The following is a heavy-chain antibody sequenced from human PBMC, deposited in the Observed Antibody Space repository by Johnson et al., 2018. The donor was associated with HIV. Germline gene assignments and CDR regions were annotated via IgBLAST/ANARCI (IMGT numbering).Heavy chain of an antibody. CDR1: GFTFSSYP. CDR3: ARGVKQQLSVVDAFDI. J-gene: IGHJ3*02. Sequence: QMMLVESGGGVVQPEMSLILACSASGFTFSSYPMHWVLHAPCTVLAWVAVISSDGGNKYYTDSVKGRFTISSDNSKTRLYLQMNSLRAEDTAVYFCARGVKQQLSVVDAFDIWGQGTMVIVS. V-gene: IGHV3-30*04. CDR2: ISSDGGNK. D-gene: IGHD1-1*01.